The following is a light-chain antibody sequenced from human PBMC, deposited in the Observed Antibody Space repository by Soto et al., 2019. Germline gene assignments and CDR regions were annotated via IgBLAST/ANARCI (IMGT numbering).Light chain of an antibody. CDR2: DDS. V-gene: IGLV3-21*02. CDR3: QVWDSSSDHPYVV. J-gene: IGLJ2*01. CDR1: NIGSKS. Sequence: SYELTQPPSVSVAPGQTARITCGRNNIGSKSVHWYQQKPGQAPVLVVYDDSDRPSGIPERFSGSNSGNTATLTISRVEAGDEADYYCQVWDSSSDHPYVVFGGGTKLTVL.